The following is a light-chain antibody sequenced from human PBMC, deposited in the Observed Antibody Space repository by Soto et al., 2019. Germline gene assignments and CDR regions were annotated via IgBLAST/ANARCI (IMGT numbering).Light chain of an antibody. V-gene: IGKV1-39*01. Sequence: DIQMTQSPSSLSASVGERVTITCRATQSTRNYLNWYQQKPGKAPKLLISAAYNLQSGVPSRFSGSGSGTDFTLTISSLQPEDFATYYCQQSYSTPGTFGQGTKVEIK. CDR1: QSTRNY. J-gene: IGKJ1*01. CDR3: QQSYSTPGT. CDR2: AAY.